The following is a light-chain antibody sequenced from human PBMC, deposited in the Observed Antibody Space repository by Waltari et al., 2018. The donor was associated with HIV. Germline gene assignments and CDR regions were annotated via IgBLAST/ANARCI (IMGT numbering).Light chain of an antibody. J-gene: IGKJ5*01. CDR2: GAS. CDR1: QSVSNY. Sequence: EIVLTQSPANLSLSPGERATVSCRASQSVSNYLAWFQQKPGQVPRLLIYGASTRATGIPARFSGSGSGTDFTLTISSLEPGDFAVYYCQQRSNWPITFGQGTRLEIK. CDR3: QQRSNWPIT. V-gene: IGKV3-11*01.